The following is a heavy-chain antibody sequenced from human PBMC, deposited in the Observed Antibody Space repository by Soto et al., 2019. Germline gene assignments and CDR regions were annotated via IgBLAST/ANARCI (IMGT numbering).Heavy chain of an antibody. D-gene: IGHD2-21*02. CDR3: ARDLEVTATYYFDY. V-gene: IGHV3-30-3*01. CDR1: GFTFSSYA. J-gene: IGHJ4*02. CDR2: ISYDGSNK. Sequence: GGSLRLSCAASGFTFSSYAMHWVRQAPGKGLEWVAVISYDGSNKYYADSVKGRFTISRDNSKNTLYLQMNSLRAEDTAVYYCARDLEVTATYYFDYWGQGTLVTVSS.